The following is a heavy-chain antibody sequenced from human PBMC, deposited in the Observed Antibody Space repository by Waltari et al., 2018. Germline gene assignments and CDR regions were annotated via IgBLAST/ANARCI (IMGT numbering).Heavy chain of an antibody. CDR3: ARGRHSSSNIFWYFDL. Sequence: QVQLQQWGAGLLKPSETLSLTCAVSGGPFSGYFWSWIRQTPGKGLEWIGEMNHGGSTHDNPSLKSRVAISADTSKNQFSLKVTSVTAADTALYYCARGRHSSSNIFWYFDLWGRGTLVTVSS. CDR1: GGPFSGYF. D-gene: IGHD6-13*01. CDR2: MNHGGST. V-gene: IGHV4-34*01. J-gene: IGHJ2*01.